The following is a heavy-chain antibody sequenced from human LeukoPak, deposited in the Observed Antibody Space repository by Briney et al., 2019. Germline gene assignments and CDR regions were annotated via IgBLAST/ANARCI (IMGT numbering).Heavy chain of an antibody. Sequence: PGGSLRLPCAASGFTFSSYGMHWVRQAPGKGLEWVAVISYDGSNKYYADSVKGRFTISRDNSKNTLYLQMNSLRAEDTAVYYCARGGGLPLDYWGQGTLVTVSS. V-gene: IGHV3-30*03. CDR1: GFTFSSYG. J-gene: IGHJ4*02. CDR3: ARGGGLPLDY. CDR2: ISYDGSNK. D-gene: IGHD3-16*01.